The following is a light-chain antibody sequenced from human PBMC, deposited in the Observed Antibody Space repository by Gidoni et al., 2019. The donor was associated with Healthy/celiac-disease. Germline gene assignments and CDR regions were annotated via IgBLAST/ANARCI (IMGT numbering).Light chain of an antibody. J-gene: IGKJ3*01. CDR3: MQALQTRFT. Sequence: DIVMTQSPLSLPVTPGEPASISCRSSQSLLHSNGYNYLDWYLQKPGQSPQLLIYLGSNRASGVPDRFSGSGSGTDFTLKISRVEAEDVGVYYCMQALQTRFTFXPGTKVDIK. V-gene: IGKV2-28*01. CDR1: QSLLHSNGYNY. CDR2: LGS.